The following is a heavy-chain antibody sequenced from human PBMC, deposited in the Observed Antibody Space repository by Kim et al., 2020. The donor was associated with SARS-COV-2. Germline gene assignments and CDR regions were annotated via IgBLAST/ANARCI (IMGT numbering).Heavy chain of an antibody. D-gene: IGHD6-19*01. V-gene: IGHV3-48*02. J-gene: IGHJ4*01. CDR2: ISSSSSTI. CDR1: GFTVSSYS. Sequence: GGSLRLSCAASGFTVSSYSMNWVRQAPGKGLEWVSYISSSSSTIYYADSVKGRFTISRNNAKNSLYLQKNSLRDEDTALYYWAGGVILSSGWFGDALDY. CDR3: AGGVILSSGWFGDALDY.